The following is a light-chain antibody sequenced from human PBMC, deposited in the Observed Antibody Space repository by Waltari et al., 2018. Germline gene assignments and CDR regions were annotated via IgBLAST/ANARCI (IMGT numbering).Light chain of an antibody. Sequence: QSVLTQPPSASGTPGQRVTISCSGSSSNIGSNTVNWYQQPPGTAPKPPIYRNNQRPSGVPDRFSGSKSGTSASLAISGLQSEDEADYYCAAWDDSLMGVFGGGTKLTVL. CDR3: AAWDDSLMGV. J-gene: IGLJ2*01. V-gene: IGLV1-44*01. CDR2: RNN. CDR1: SSNIGSNT.